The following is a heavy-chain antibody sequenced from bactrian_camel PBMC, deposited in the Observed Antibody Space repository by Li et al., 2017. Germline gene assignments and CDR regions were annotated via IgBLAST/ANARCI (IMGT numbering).Heavy chain of an antibody. CDR2: HYTGTATT. V-gene: IGHV3S1*01. CDR3: AARQPCRVWLGYEDPGEYNI. D-gene: IGHD5*01. Sequence: QLVESGGGSVQPGGSLRLSCAASTGTFRSACMGWFRQAPGKEREAVAAHYTGTATTYVADSVKGRFAISQDNVKNVLYLQMDSLQPEDTAMYYCAARQPCRVWLGYEDPGEYNIWGQGTQVTVS. J-gene: IGHJ4*01. CDR1: TGTFRSAC.